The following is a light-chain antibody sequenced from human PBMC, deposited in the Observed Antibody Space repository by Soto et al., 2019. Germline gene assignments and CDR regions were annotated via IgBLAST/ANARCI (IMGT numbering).Light chain of an antibody. Sequence: EILLTQSPGTLSLSPGERATLSCRASQSVSSSYLAWYQRKPGEAPRLLIYGASSRATGIPDRLSGSGSGTDFTLTIRRLEPEDFAVYYCQQYGSSGTFGQGTKVDIK. CDR1: QSVSSSY. J-gene: IGKJ1*01. CDR3: QQYGSSGT. CDR2: GAS. V-gene: IGKV3-20*01.